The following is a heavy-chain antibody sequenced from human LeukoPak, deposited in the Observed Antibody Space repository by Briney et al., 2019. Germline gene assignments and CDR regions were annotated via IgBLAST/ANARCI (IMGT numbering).Heavy chain of an antibody. CDR1: GFSFRNYW. J-gene: IGHJ4*02. Sequence: PGGSLRLSCAASGFSFRNYWMGWVRQAPGKGREWVANTKPDGSAEYYADSVRGRFTASRDNAINLLYLQMNRLRAEDTAVYYCARDGGLHTNFDYWGQGTLLTVSS. D-gene: IGHD2-15*01. CDR3: ARDGGLHTNFDY. V-gene: IGHV3-7*01. CDR2: TKPDGSAE.